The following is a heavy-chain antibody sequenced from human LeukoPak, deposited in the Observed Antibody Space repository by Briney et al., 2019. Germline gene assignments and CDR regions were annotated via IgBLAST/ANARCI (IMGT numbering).Heavy chain of an antibody. D-gene: IGHD4-11*01. V-gene: IGHV3-21*01. CDR3: ARDLDYSTGFDY. Sequence: PGRSLRLSCAASGFTFSSYGMNWVRQAPGKGLEWVSSISSTGTYIYYTDSVKGRFTISRDIANSLLYLQMNSLRADDTAVYYCARDLDYSTGFDYWGQGTLVTVSS. CDR1: GFTFSSYG. J-gene: IGHJ4*02. CDR2: ISSTGTYI.